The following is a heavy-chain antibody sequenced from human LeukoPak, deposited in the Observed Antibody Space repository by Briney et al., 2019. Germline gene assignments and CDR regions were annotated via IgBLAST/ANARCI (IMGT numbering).Heavy chain of an antibody. V-gene: IGHV3-74*01. D-gene: IGHD1-1*01. J-gene: IGHJ4*02. Sequence: GGSLRLSCAASGFTFSSYWMHWVRQAPGKGLVWVSRINSDGSSTSYADSVKGRFTISRDNAKNTLYLQMNSLRAEDTAVYYCAREVQLERLGFGKEGSAFDYRGQGTLVTVSS. CDR2: INSDGSST. CDR1: GFTFSSYW. CDR3: AREVQLERLGFGKEGSAFDY.